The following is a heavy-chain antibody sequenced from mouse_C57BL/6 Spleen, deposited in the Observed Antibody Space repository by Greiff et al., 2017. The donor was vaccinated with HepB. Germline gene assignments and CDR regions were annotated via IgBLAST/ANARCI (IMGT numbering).Heavy chain of an antibody. D-gene: IGHD2-4*01. J-gene: IGHJ3*01. CDR1: GFNIKDDY. Sequence: EVKLMESGAELVRPGASVKLSCTASGFNIKDDYMHWVKQRPEQGLEWIGWIDPENGDTEYASKFQGKATITADTSSNTAYLQLSSLTSEDTAVYYCTTKRLRRGIAYWGQGTLVTVSA. V-gene: IGHV14-4*01. CDR3: TTKRLRRGIAY. CDR2: IDPENGDT.